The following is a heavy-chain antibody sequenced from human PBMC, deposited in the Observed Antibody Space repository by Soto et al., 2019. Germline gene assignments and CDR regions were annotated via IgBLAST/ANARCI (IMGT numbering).Heavy chain of an antibody. CDR3: ARDGGSGAPGNWFDP. CDR1: GFTFSSYA. V-gene: IGHV3-30-3*01. Sequence: QVQLVESGGGVVQPGRSLRLSCAASGFTFSSYAMHWVRQAPGKGLEWVAVISYDGSNKYYADSVKGRFTISRDNSKNTLYLQMNSLRAEDTAVYYCARDGGSGAPGNWFDPWGQGTLVTVSS. J-gene: IGHJ5*02. CDR2: ISYDGSNK. D-gene: IGHD3-16*01.